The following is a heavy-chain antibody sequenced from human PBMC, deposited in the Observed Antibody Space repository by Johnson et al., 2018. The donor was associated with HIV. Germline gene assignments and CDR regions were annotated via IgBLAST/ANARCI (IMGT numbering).Heavy chain of an antibody. Sequence: QEQLVESGGGVVQPGRSLRLSCAASRFTFSNYAMHWVRQAPGMGPEWVAVISYDGSNKYYADSVKGRFTISRDNSKNTLYLQMNSLRAEDTAVYYCARVKDRITMIVVVFDIWGQGTMVTVSS. CDR2: ISYDGSNK. V-gene: IGHV3-30-3*01. J-gene: IGHJ3*02. CDR1: RFTFSNYA. CDR3: ARVKDRITMIVVVFDI. D-gene: IGHD3-22*01.